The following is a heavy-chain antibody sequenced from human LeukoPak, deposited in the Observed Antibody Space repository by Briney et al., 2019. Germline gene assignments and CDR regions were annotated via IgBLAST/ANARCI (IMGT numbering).Heavy chain of an antibody. V-gene: IGHV1-2*02. CDR3: ARPNLYY. J-gene: IGHJ4*02. CDR2: MNPNSGGT. CDR1: GYTFTSYD. Sequence: ASVKVSCKASGYTFTSYDINWVRQAPGQGLEWMGWMNPNSGGTSYAQKFQGRVTMTRNTSISTAYMELSRLRSDDTAVYYCARPNLYYWGQGTLVTVSS.